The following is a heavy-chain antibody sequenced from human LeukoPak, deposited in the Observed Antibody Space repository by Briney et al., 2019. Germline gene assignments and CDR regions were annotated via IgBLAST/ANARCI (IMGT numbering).Heavy chain of an antibody. CDR2: IYWNDDK. J-gene: IGHJ5*02. CDR3: AHRAITMIEDWFDP. V-gene: IGHV2-5*01. Sequence: SGPTLVKPTQTLTLTCTFSGFSLGTSGVGVGWIRQPPGKALEWLALIYWNDDKRYSPSLKSRLTITKGTSKNQVVLTMTNMDPVDTATYYCAHRAITMIEDWFDPWGQGTLVTVSS. CDR1: GFSLGTSGVG. D-gene: IGHD3-22*01.